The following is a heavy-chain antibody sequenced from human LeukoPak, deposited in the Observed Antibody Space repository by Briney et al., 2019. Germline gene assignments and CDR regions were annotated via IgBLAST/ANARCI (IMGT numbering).Heavy chain of an antibody. D-gene: IGHD5-18*01. CDR3: ARHVDTATDYFDY. J-gene: IGHJ4*02. CDR2: IYYSGST. Sequence: SETLSLTCTVSGGSISSSSYYWGWIRQPPGKGLEWIGSIYYSGSTYYNPSLKSRVTISVHTSKNQFSLKLSSVTAADTAVYYCARHVDTATDYFDYWGQGTLVTVSS. CDR1: GGSISSSSYY. V-gene: IGHV4-39*01.